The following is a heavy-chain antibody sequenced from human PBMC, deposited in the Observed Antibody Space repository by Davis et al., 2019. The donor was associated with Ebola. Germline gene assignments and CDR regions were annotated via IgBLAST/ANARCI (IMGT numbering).Heavy chain of an antibody. J-gene: IGHJ4*02. CDR2: ISSSSSYI. V-gene: IGHV3-21*01. CDR1: GFTFSSYA. D-gene: IGHD2-8*02. CDR3: ARLYCTGGVCYLDY. Sequence: GESLKISCAASGFTFSSYAMSWVRQAPGKGLEWVSSISSSSSYIYYADSVKGRFTISRDNAKNSLYLQMNSLRAEDTAVYYCARLYCTGGVCYLDYWGQGTLVTVSS.